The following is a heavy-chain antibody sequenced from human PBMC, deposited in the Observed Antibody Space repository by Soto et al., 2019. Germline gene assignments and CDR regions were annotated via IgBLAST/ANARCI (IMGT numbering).Heavy chain of an antibody. V-gene: IGHV1-46*01. Sequence: QVQLVQSGPEVKKPGASVKVSCKASGYSFTSYYIHWVRQAPGIGLEWMALIKPGGSYTTYAQKFKGRVTLTSDTSTTAVYMELSSLTSDDTAVYYCAKDLGDYTGYFDYWGQGTLVTVPS. CDR3: AKDLGDYTGYFDY. D-gene: IGHD2-21*01. J-gene: IGHJ4*02. CDR2: IKPGGSYT. CDR1: GYSFTSYY.